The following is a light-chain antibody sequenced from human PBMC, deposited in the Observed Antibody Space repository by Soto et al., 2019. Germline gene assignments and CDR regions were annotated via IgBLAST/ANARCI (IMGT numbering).Light chain of an antibody. CDR3: MQPLQTPWT. J-gene: IGKJ1*01. V-gene: IGKV2-28*01. CDR2: LGS. Sequence: DIVMTQSPLSLPVTPGESASISCRSSQSLLHRNGYNSLDWYLQKPGQSPQVLIYLGSNRASGVPERFSGSGSGTDFTLKISRVEAEDVGVYYCMQPLQTPWTFGQGTKVEIK. CDR1: QSLLHRNGYNS.